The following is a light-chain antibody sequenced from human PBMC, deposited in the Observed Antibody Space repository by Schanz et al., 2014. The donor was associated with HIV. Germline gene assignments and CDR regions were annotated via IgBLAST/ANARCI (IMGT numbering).Light chain of an antibody. CDR3: SSYTSFGTLV. Sequence: QSALTQPASVSGSPGQSITISCTGTSSDVGKYGLVSWYQQHPGQVPKLIIYEVTRRPSGVSDRFSASKSGNTASLTISGLQADDEAHYYCSSYTSFGTLVFGGGTQLTVL. CDR1: SSDVGKYGL. J-gene: IGLJ3*02. CDR2: EVT. V-gene: IGLV2-14*02.